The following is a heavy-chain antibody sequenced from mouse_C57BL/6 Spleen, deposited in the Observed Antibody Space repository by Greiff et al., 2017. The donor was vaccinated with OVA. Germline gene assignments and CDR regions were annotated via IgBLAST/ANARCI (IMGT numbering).Heavy chain of an antibody. Sequence: DVHLVESGGGLVQSGRSLRLSCATSGFTFSDFYMEWVRQAPGKGLEWIAASRNKANDYTTEYSASVKGRFIVSRDTSQSILYLQMNALRAEDTAIYYCARDAYYWGQGTSVTVSS. V-gene: IGHV7-1*01. CDR3: ARDAYY. CDR2: SRNKANDYTT. J-gene: IGHJ4*01. CDR1: GFTFSDFY.